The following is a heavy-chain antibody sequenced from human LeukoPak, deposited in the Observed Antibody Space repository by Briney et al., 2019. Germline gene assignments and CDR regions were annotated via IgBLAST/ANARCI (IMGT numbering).Heavy chain of an antibody. Sequence: PGGSLRLSCAASGFTFSSYAMHWVRQAPGKGLEWVAVISYDGSNKYYADSVKGRFTISRDNSKNTLYLQMNSLRAEDTAVYYCARAASLVLRYFDWLDAFDIWGQGTMVTASS. J-gene: IGHJ3*02. D-gene: IGHD3-9*01. V-gene: IGHV3-30-3*01. CDR1: GFTFSSYA. CDR3: ARAASLVLRYFDWLDAFDI. CDR2: ISYDGSNK.